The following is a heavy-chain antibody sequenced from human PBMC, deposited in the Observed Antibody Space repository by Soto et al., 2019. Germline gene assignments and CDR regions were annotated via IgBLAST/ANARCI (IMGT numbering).Heavy chain of an antibody. V-gene: IGHV1-18*04. CDR1: GYTFTSYG. CDR2: ISAYNGNT. Sequence: GASVKVSCKASGYTFTSYGISWVRQAPGQGLEWMGWISAYNGNTNYAQKLQGRVTMTTDTSTSTAYMELRSLRSDDTAVYYCARGHDYGDYVLVYYYGMDVWGQGTTVTVSS. CDR3: ARGHDYGDYVLVYYYGMDV. J-gene: IGHJ6*02. D-gene: IGHD4-17*01.